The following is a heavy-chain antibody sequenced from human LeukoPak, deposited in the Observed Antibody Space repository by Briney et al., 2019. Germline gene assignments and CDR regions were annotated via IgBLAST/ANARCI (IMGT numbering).Heavy chain of an antibody. J-gene: IGHJ6*03. Sequence: PGGSLRLSCAASGFTFSDYYMSWIRQAPGKGLEWVSYISSSGSTIYYADSVKGRFTISRDNAKNSLFLQMNSLRAEDTAVYYCARFYYYYYYMDVWGKGTTVTVSS. V-gene: IGHV3-11*04. CDR3: ARFYYYYYYMDV. CDR2: ISSSGSTI. CDR1: GFTFSDYY.